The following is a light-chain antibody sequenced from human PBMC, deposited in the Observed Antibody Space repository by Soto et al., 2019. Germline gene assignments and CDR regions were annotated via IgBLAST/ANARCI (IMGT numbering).Light chain of an antibody. V-gene: IGKV3-15*01. CDR3: QQYNKWPPQYT. J-gene: IGKJ2*01. Sequence: EIVMTQSPATLSVSPGERATLSCRASQSISSDLAWYQQKPGQAPRLLIYGASTRATDIPARVSGSGSGTDFALTISSLQSEDFAVYYCQQYNKWPPQYTFGQGTKLEIK. CDR2: GAS. CDR1: QSISSD.